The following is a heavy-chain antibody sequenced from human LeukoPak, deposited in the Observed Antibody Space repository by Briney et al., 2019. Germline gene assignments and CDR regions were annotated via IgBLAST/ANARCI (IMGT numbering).Heavy chain of an antibody. Sequence: GGSLRLSRAVSGYTFSSYWMHWVRQAPGKGLVWVSRINSDGSSTRYADSVKGRFTISRDNAKNTLYLQMNSLRAEDTAVYYCARWSTDYYDSSGNYRDWYFDLWGRGTLVTVSS. V-gene: IGHV3-74*01. CDR2: INSDGSST. CDR3: ARWSTDYYDSSGNYRDWYFDL. D-gene: IGHD3-22*01. CDR1: GYTFSSYW. J-gene: IGHJ2*01.